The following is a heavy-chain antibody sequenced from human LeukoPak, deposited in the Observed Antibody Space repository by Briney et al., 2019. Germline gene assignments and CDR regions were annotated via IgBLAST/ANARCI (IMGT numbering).Heavy chain of an antibody. CDR3: TRVDDSSGYYPYYFDY. CDR2: IKSKTNGGTR. D-gene: IGHD3-22*01. Sequence: GGSLRLSCAASGFTFSNAWMNWVRQAPGKGLEWVGLIKSKTNGGTRDYAAPVKGRFTISRDDSDNTLYLQMNSLKTEDTALYYCTRVDDSSGYYPYYFDYWGQGTLVTVSS. CDR1: GFTFSNAW. J-gene: IGHJ4*02. V-gene: IGHV3-15*01.